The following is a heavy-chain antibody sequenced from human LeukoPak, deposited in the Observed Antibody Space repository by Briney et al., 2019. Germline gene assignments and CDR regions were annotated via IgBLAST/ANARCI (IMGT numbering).Heavy chain of an antibody. CDR1: GGSISSYY. V-gene: IGHV4-59*01. CDR3: ARGWGYFDY. J-gene: IGHJ4*02. Sequence: AETLSLTCTVSGGSISSYYWSWIRQPPGKGLEWIGYIYYSGSTNYNPSLKSRVTISVDTSKNQFSLKLSSVTAADTAVYYCARGWGYFDYWGQGTLVTVSS. D-gene: IGHD7-27*01. CDR2: IYYSGST.